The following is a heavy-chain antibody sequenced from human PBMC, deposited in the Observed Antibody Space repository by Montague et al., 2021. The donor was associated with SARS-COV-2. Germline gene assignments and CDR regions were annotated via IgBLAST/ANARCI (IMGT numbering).Heavy chain of an antibody. D-gene: IGHD2/OR15-2a*01. CDR2: IDWTHDQ. V-gene: IGHV2-70*01. J-gene: IGHJ4*02. Sequence: PALVKPTQTLTLTCSFSGFSLTTPGVSVGWIRQPPGRAPEWLALIDWTHDQYYSRSLGTRLTISPGTSKSRVVLTLTNVDTVDTATYYCARNRLSVFDFWGQGTLVTVSS. CDR3: ARNRLSVFDF. CDR1: GFSLTTPGVS.